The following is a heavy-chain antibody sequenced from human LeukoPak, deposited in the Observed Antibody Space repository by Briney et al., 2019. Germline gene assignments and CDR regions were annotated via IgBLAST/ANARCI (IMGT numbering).Heavy chain of an antibody. V-gene: IGHV4-34*01. CDR3: ARHFALTGYYNDYYGMDV. Sequence: PSETLSLTCAVYGGSFSGYYWSWIRQPPGKGLEWIGEINHSGSTNYNPSLKSRVTISVDTSKNQFSLKLTSVTAADTAVYYCARHFALTGYYNDYYGMDVWGQGTTVTVSS. J-gene: IGHJ6*02. D-gene: IGHD3-9*01. CDR1: GGSFSGYY. CDR2: INHSGST.